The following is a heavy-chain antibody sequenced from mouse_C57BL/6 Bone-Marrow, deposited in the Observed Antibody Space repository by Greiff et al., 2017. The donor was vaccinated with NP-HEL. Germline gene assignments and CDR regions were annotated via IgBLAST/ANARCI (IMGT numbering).Heavy chain of an antibody. V-gene: IGHV1-54*01. CDR3: ARGGIYYDYAWFAY. Sequence: VQLQQSGAELVRPGTSVQVSCKASGYAFPHYLIAWVKQRPGQGLEWIGVINPGSGGTNYNEKFKGKAPLTADKSYSTAYMQPSSLTSEDSAVYFCARGGIYYDYAWFAYWGQGTLVTVSA. D-gene: IGHD2-4*01. CDR1: GYAFPHYL. J-gene: IGHJ3*01. CDR2: INPGSGGT.